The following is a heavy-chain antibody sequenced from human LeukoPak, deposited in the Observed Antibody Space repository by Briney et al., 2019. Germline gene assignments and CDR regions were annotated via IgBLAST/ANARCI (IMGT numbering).Heavy chain of an antibody. V-gene: IGHV1-69*05. Sequence: SVKVSCKASGGTFSSYAISWVRQAPGQGLEWMGGIIPIFGTANYAQKFQGRVTITTDESTSTAYMELSSLRSEDTAVYYCAATLYYHDSSGYQTPVPSFDPWGQGTLVTVSS. CDR1: GGTFSSYA. J-gene: IGHJ5*02. CDR3: AATLYYHDSSGYQTPVPSFDP. CDR2: IIPIFGTA. D-gene: IGHD3-22*01.